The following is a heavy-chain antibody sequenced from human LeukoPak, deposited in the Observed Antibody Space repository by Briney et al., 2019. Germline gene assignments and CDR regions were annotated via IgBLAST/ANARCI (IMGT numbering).Heavy chain of an antibody. Sequence: SETLSLTCTGSGYSITSGYYWGWIRQPPGKGLEWIGSIYHSGSTYYNPSLKSRVTISVDTSKNQFSLKLSSVTAADTAVYYCATYYDSGGYPDYWGQGTLVTVSS. CDR1: GYSITSGYY. CDR2: IYHSGST. V-gene: IGHV4-38-2*02. D-gene: IGHD3-22*01. J-gene: IGHJ4*02. CDR3: ATYYDSGGYPDY.